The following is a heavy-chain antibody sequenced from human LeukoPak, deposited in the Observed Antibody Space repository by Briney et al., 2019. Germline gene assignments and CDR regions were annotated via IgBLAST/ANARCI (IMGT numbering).Heavy chain of an antibody. CDR1: GFTVSSNY. J-gene: IGHJ3*02. Sequence: GGSLRLSCAAPGFTVSSNYMSWVRQAPGKGLEWVSVIYSEGSTYYADSVKGRFTISRDNSKNTLYLQMNRLRAEDTVVYYCARDLAYSGSYGDAFDIWGQGTMVTVSS. CDR3: ARDLAYSGSYGDAFDI. V-gene: IGHV3-66*01. D-gene: IGHD1-26*01. CDR2: IYSEGST.